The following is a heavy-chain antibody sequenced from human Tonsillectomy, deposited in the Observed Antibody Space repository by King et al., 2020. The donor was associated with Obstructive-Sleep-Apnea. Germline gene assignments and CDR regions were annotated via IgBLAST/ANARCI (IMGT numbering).Heavy chain of an antibody. CDR1: GGTFSSYA. CDR3: ARRAVGWNDGLDY. Sequence: QLVQSGAEVKKPGSSVKVPCKASGGTFSSYAISWVRQAPGQGLEWMGGIIPILGIANYAQKFQGRVTITADKSTSTAYMELSSLRSEDTAVYYCARRAVGWNDGLDYWGQGTLVTVSS. CDR2: IIPILGIA. V-gene: IGHV1-69*09. J-gene: IGHJ4*02. D-gene: IGHD1-1*01.